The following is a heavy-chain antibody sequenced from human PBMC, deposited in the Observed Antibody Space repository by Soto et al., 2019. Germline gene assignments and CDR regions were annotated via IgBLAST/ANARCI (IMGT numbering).Heavy chain of an antibody. Sequence: GESLKISCKGSGYSFTSYWISGVRQVPGKGLEWMGRIDPSDSYTNYSPSFQGHVTISADKSISTAYLQWSSLKASDTAMYYCARPFGYGDYGLDLWGRGTLVTVSS. CDR2: IDPSDSYT. D-gene: IGHD4-17*01. CDR1: GYSFTSYW. CDR3: ARPFGYGDYGLDL. V-gene: IGHV5-10-1*01. J-gene: IGHJ2*01.